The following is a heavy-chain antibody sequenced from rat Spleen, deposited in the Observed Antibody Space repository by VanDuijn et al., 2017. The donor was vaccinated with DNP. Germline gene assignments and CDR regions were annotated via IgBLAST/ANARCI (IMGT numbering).Heavy chain of an antibody. CDR3: ARSKYNYVGWFAY. J-gene: IGHJ3*01. CDR2: IWSGGST. CDR1: GFSLTSYG. Sequence: QVQLKESGPGLVQPSQTLSLTCTVSGFSLTSYGVSWVRQPPGKGLEWIGAIWSGGSTDYNSALKSRLSISRDTSKSQVLLKRNSLQTEDTGMYFCARSKYNYVGWFAYWGQGTLVTVSS. V-gene: IGHV2-16*01. D-gene: IGHD1-5*01.